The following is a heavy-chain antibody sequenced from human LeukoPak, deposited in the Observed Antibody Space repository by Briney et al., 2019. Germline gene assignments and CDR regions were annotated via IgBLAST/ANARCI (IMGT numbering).Heavy chain of an antibody. CDR2: IYYSGST. J-gene: IGHJ4*02. CDR1: GGSISSGDYY. D-gene: IGHD4-23*01. Sequence: SETLSLTCTVSGGSISSGDYYWSWIRRPPGKGLEWIGYIYYSGSTYYNPSLKSRVTISVDTSKNQFSLKLSSVTAADTAVYYCASSYDYGGNYSGTGFDYWGQGTLVTVSS. CDR3: ASSYDYGGNYSGTGFDY. V-gene: IGHV4-30-4*01.